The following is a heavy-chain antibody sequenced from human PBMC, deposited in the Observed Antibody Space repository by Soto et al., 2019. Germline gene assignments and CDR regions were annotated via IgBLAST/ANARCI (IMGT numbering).Heavy chain of an antibody. CDR2: ISGSGGRS. Sequence: EVQLLDSGGGLVQPGGSLRLSCAASGFTFSNYALTWVRKGQGKGLDWVSVISGSGGRSYYADSVKGRFTISRDNSKSTLYLQMNRLRAEDTAVYYCAKAYFVWSSEQPYYFDYWGQGTLVTVSS. V-gene: IGHV3-23*01. CDR3: AKAYFVWSSEQPYYFDY. J-gene: IGHJ4*02. D-gene: IGHD3-16*01. CDR1: GFTFSNYA.